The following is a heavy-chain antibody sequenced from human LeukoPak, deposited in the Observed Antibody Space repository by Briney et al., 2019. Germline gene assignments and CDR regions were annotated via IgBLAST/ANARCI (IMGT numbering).Heavy chain of an antibody. Sequence: GGSLRLSCAASGFTFSSYSMNWVRQAPGKGLEWVSSISSSSSYIYYADSVKGRFTISRDNAKNSLYLQMNSLRAEDTAVYYCASGRGPYDSSGYVMDVWGQGTTVTVSS. CDR3: ASGRGPYDSSGYVMDV. J-gene: IGHJ6*02. CDR1: GFTFSSYS. V-gene: IGHV3-21*01. D-gene: IGHD3-22*01. CDR2: ISSSSSYI.